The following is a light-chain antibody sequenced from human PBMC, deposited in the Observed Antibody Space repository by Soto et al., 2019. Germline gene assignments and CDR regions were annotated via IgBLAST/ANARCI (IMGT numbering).Light chain of an antibody. V-gene: IGLV2-23*01. CDR3: RSYAGSSTVV. CDR2: EGS. J-gene: IGLJ2*01. CDR1: SSDVGSYNL. Sequence: QSVLTQPASVSGSPGQSITISCTGTSSDVGSYNLVSWYQQHPGKAPKLMIYEGSKRPSGVSNRFSGSKSGNTASLTISGLHADDEADSYCRSYAGSSTVVFGGGTKLTVL.